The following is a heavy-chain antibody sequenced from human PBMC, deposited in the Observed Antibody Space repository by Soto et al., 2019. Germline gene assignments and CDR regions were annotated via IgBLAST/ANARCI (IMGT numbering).Heavy chain of an antibody. Sequence: EVQLLESGGTLVQPGGSLRLSCAASGFTFSTYAMSWVRQAPGKGLEWVSAVSGSGSSTYYADSVKGRFTIARDNSKNTLYLQMNSLRAEDTAVYYCAKLAHYDFWSGYNYYFDYWGQGTLVTVSS. CDR1: GFTFSTYA. D-gene: IGHD3-3*01. CDR2: VSGSGSST. V-gene: IGHV3-23*01. J-gene: IGHJ4*02. CDR3: AKLAHYDFWSGYNYYFDY.